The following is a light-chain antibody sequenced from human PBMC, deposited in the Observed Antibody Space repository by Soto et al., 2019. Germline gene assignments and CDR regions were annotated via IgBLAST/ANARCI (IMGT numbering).Light chain of an antibody. Sequence: EIVLTQSPGTLSLSPGERAPLTCRASQSVSSSYLAWYQQKPGQAPRLLIYGASSRATGIPDRFSGSGSGTDFTLTISSLQSEDFAVYYCQQYNNWPWTFGQGTKVDIK. CDR1: QSVSSSY. CDR3: QQYNNWPWT. V-gene: IGKV3-20*01. J-gene: IGKJ1*01. CDR2: GAS.